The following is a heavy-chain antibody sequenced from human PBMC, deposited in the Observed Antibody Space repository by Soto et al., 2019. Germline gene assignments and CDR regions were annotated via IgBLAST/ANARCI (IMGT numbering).Heavy chain of an antibody. CDR3: ARDHRASGYYEYYFDY. D-gene: IGHD3-22*01. CDR2: IYYSGST. J-gene: IGHJ4*02. Sequence: TLSLTCTVSGGSISSGDYYWSWIRQPPGKGLEWIGYIYYSGSTYYNPSLKSRVTISVDTSKNQFSLKLSSVTAADTAVYYCARDHRASGYYEYYFDYWGQGTLVTVSS. V-gene: IGHV4-30-4*01. CDR1: GGSISSGDYY.